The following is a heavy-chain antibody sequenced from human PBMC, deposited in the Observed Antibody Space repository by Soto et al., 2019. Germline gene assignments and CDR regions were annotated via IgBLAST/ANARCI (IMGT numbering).Heavy chain of an antibody. CDR1: GFTFSSYA. D-gene: IGHD2-21*02. V-gene: IGHV3-23*01. CDR2: ISVSGDST. CDR3: AKIFRYGDPEY. Sequence: EVQLLESGGGLVQPGGSLRLSCAASGFTFSSYAMSWVRQAPGKGLEWVSGISVSGDSTYYAGSVKGRFTISRDNSKSTLYLQMNSLRAEGRAVYYCAKIFRYGDPEYWGQGALVTVSS. J-gene: IGHJ4*02.